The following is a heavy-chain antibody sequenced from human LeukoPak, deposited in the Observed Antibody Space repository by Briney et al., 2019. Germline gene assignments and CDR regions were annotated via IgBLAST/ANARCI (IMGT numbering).Heavy chain of an antibody. J-gene: IGHJ4*02. Sequence: SVKVSCKASGGTFSSYAISWVRQAPGQGLEWMGGIIPIFGTANYAQKFQGRVTITADESTSTAYMELSSLRSEDTAVFYCAREGTIFGVVKSFDYWGQGTLVTVSS. V-gene: IGHV1-69*01. CDR2: IIPIFGTA. D-gene: IGHD3-3*01. CDR1: GGTFSSYA. CDR3: AREGTIFGVVKSFDY.